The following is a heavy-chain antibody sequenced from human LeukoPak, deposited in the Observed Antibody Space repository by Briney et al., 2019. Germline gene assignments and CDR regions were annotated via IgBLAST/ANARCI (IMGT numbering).Heavy chain of an antibody. J-gene: IGHJ3*01. CDR2: IKRDGSER. CDR3: EGGVT. Sequence: GGSLRLSCTASGFTFSNYWMNWFRQAPGKGLEWVANIKRDGSERYYVDSVRGRFTISRDNAKNSLYRQMNNLRVEDTAVYYCEGGVTWGQGSMVTVSP. D-gene: IGHD5/OR15-5a*01. CDR1: GFTFSNYW. V-gene: IGHV3-7*01.